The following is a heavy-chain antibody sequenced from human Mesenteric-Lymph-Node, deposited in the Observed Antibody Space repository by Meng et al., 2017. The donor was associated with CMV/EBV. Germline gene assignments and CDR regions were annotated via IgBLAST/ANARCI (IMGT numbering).Heavy chain of an antibody. D-gene: IGHD4-11*01. Sequence: SETLSLTCTVSGGSISSGGYYWNWIRQHPGKGLEWIGYIYYTGSTYYNPSLKSRVTISLDTSKNQFSLRLTSVTAADTAVYYCARGHSPLYSNYAAAQLRGVSWFDPWGQGNLVTVSS. CDR1: GGSISSGGYY. V-gene: IGHV4-31*03. J-gene: IGHJ5*02. CDR2: IYYTGST. CDR3: ARGHSPLYSNYAAAQLRGVSWFDP.